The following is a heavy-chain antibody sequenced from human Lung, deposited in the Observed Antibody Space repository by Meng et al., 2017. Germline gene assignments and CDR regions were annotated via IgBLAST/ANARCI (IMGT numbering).Heavy chain of an antibody. CDR1: GGSFRGYY. J-gene: IGHJ2*01. CDR2: INHSGST. D-gene: IGHD1/OR15-1a*01. V-gene: IGHV4-34*01. Sequence: QVSHKRWGDGLLKPSETLSLTCAFIGGSFRGYYGGLIRQPPGKGLEWIGEINHSGSTNYNPSLKSRVTISVDTSKNQFSLKLSSVTAADTAVYYCARPKQANWYFDLWGRGTLVTVSS. CDR3: ARPKQANWYFDL.